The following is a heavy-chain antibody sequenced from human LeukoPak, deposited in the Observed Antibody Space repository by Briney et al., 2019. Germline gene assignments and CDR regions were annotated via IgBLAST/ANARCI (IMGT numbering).Heavy chain of an antibody. CDR1: GFTFSSYW. V-gene: IGHV3-7*01. D-gene: IGHD3-10*01. Sequence: PGGSLRLSCAASGFTFSSYWMSWVRQAPGKGLEWVANIKQDGSEKYYVDSVKGRFTISRDNAENSLYLQMNSLRAEDTAVYYCASSPRLLWFGELSPHYFDYWGQGTLVTVSS. J-gene: IGHJ4*02. CDR2: IKQDGSEK. CDR3: ASSPRLLWFGELSPHYFDY.